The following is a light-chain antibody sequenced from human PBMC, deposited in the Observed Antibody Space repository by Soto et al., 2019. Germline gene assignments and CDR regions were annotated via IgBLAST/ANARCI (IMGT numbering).Light chain of an antibody. J-gene: IGKJ5*01. CDR3: QQYGSSPIT. CDR1: QTITNN. Sequence: EILMSQSAATLSVSPGESATLSCVASQTITNNLAWYQQKPGQAPRLLIYGASTRATGFPARFSGSGSGTEFTLTISSLQSEDFAVYYCQQYGSSPITFGQGTRLEIK. V-gene: IGKV3-15*01. CDR2: GAS.